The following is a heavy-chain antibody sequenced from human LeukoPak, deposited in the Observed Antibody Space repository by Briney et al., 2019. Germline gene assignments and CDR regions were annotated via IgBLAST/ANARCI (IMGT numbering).Heavy chain of an antibody. Sequence: GRSRRLSCAASGFTFSSYAMHWVRQAPGKGLEWVAVISNDGSNKYYADSVKGRFTISRDNSKNTLYLQMNSLRAEDTAVYYCAREEGLTVTIDYWGQGTLVTVSS. CDR3: AREEGLTVTIDY. D-gene: IGHD4-17*01. CDR2: ISNDGSNK. CDR1: GFTFSSYA. V-gene: IGHV3-30-3*01. J-gene: IGHJ4*02.